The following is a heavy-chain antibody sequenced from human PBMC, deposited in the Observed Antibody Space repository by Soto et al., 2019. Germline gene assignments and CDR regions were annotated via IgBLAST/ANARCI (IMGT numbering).Heavy chain of an antibody. CDR1: GYTFTSYV. Sequence: ASVKVSCKGSGYTFTSYVISWVRLAPGQGLEWMGWISTYNGNTNYAQKLQGRVTMTTDTSTSTAYMELRSLRSDDTAVYYCARDAADIVVVPAFGGYYYYYGMDVWGQGTTVTVSS. V-gene: IGHV1-18*01. CDR2: ISTYNGNT. D-gene: IGHD2-2*01. CDR3: ARDAADIVVVPAFGGYYYYYGMDV. J-gene: IGHJ6*02.